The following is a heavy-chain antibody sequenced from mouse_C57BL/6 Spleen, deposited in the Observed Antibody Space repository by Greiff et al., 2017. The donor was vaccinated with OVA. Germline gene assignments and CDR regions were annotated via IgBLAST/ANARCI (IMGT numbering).Heavy chain of an antibody. J-gene: IGHJ3*01. Sequence: VQLVESGPGLVQPSQSLSITCTVSGFSLTSYGVHWVRQSPGKGLEWLGVIWSGGSTDYNAAFISRLSISKDNSKSQVFFKMNSLQADDTAIYYCARREDYSNFAYWGQGTLVTVSA. CDR3: ARREDYSNFAY. V-gene: IGHV2-2*01. CDR1: GFSLTSYG. CDR2: IWSGGST. D-gene: IGHD2-5*01.